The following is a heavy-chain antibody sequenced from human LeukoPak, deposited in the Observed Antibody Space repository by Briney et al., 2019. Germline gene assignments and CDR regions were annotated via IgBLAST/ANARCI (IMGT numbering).Heavy chain of an antibody. CDR3: TRVDLGVVACYYYYYMDV. V-gene: IGHV3-49*04. J-gene: IGHJ6*03. D-gene: IGHD3-22*01. CDR1: GFTFGDYA. Sequence: PGGSLRLSCTASGFTFGDYAMSWVRQAPGKGLEWVGFIRSKAYGGTTEYAASVKGRFTISRDDSKSIAYLQMNSLKTEDTAVYYCTRVDLGVVACYYYYYMDVWGKGTTVTVSS. CDR2: IRSKAYGGTT.